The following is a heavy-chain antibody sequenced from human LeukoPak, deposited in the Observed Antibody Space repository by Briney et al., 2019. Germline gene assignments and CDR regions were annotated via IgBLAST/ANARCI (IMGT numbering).Heavy chain of an antibody. CDR2: INHSGST. V-gene: IGHV4-34*01. J-gene: IGHJ6*02. CDR3: ARSGRRGIMDV. CDR1: GGSFSGYY. Sequence: PSETLSLTCAVYGGSFSGYYWSWIRQPPGKGLEWIGEINHSGSTNYNPSLKSRVTISVDTSKNQFSLKLSSVTAADTAVYYCARSGRRGIMDVWGQGTTVTVSS. D-gene: IGHD2-15*01.